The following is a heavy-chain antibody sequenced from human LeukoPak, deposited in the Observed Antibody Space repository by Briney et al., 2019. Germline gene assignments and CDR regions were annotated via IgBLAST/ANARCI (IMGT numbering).Heavy chain of an antibody. V-gene: IGHV4-39*07. CDR2: IYYSGST. J-gene: IGHJ4*02. CDR1: GGSISSSSYY. CDR3: ARDRGLDGWELLR. Sequence: KSSETLSLTCTVSGGSISSSSYYWGWIRQPPGKGLEWIGSIYYSGSTYYNPSLKSRVTISVDTSKNQFSLKLSSVTAADTAVYYCARDRGLDGWELLRWGQGTLVTVSS. D-gene: IGHD1-26*01.